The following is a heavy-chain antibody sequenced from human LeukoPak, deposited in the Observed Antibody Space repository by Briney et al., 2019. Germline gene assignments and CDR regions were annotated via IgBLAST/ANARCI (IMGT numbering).Heavy chain of an antibody. V-gene: IGHV3-23*01. CDR3: AKTQGGDYFFGP. J-gene: IGHJ5*02. CDR1: GFTFSSYA. D-gene: IGHD4-17*01. Sequence: GGSLRLSCAASGFTFSSYAMTWVRQAPGKGLEWVSALSASGGGTYYADSVKGRFTISRDNSKNTLNLKMNSLRAEDTAVYYCAKTQGGDYFFGPWGQGTLVTVSS. CDR2: LSASGGGT.